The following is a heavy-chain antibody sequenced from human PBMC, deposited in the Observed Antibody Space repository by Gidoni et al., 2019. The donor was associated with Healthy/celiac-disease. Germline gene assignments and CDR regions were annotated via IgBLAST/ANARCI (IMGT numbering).Heavy chain of an antibody. CDR1: GGSISSGSYY. CDR3: ARGNDYGDYDFDY. D-gene: IGHD4-17*01. CDR2: IYTSGST. V-gene: IGHV4-61*02. Sequence: QVQLQESGPGLVKPSQTLSLTCTVSGGSISSGSYYWSWIRQPAGKGLEWIGRIYTSGSTNYNPSLKSRVTMSVDTSKNQFSLKLSSVTAADTAVYYCARGNDYGDYDFDYWGQGTLGTVSS. J-gene: IGHJ4*02.